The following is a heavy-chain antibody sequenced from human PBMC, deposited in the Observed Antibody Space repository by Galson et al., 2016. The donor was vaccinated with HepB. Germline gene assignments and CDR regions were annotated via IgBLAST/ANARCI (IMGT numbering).Heavy chain of an antibody. J-gene: IGHJ5*02. CDR2: IYPGGDT. Sequence: SLRLSCAAPGFTVNTDYISIVRQAPGKGLEWLSVIYPGGDTYYTDSVRGRFIVSTGAAMKTLFFQMNSLRAEDTAVYYCSKDPFQSWGSWGLGTLVTVSS. CDR3: SKDPFQSWGS. D-gene: IGHD3-16*01. CDR1: GFTVNTDY. V-gene: IGHV3-53*01.